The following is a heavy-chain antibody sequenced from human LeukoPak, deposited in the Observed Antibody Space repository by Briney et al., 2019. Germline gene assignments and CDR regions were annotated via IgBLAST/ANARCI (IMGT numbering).Heavy chain of an antibody. Sequence: GGSLRLSCAASGFTFSSYAMHWVRQAPGKGLEYVSAISSNGGSTYYANSVKGRFTISRDNSKNTLYLQMGSPRAEDMAVYYCARDLGGYDYWGQGTLVTVSS. CDR1: GFTFSSYA. V-gene: IGHV3-64*01. D-gene: IGHD1-26*01. J-gene: IGHJ4*02. CDR3: ARDLGGYDY. CDR2: ISSNGGST.